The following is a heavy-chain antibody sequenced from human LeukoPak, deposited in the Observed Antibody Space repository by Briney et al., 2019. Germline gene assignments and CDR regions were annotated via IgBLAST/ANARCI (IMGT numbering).Heavy chain of an antibody. CDR2: INAGNGNT. CDR3: ARVAGGDYYDSSGYPFDY. Sequence: ASVKVSCKASGYTFTSYAMHWVRQAPGQRLEWMGWINAGNGNTKYSQKFQGRVTITRDTSASTAYMELSSLRSEDTAVYYCARVAGGDYYDSSGYPFDYWGQGTLVTVSS. CDR1: GYTFTSYA. V-gene: IGHV1-3*01. D-gene: IGHD3-22*01. J-gene: IGHJ4*02.